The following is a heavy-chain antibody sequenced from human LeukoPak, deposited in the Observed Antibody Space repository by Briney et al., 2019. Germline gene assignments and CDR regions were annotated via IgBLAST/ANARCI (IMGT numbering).Heavy chain of an antibody. D-gene: IGHD2-2*02. V-gene: IGHV4-34*01. CDR2: INHSGST. J-gene: IGHJ4*02. CDR1: GESFSGYY. CDR3: ATARAYCSSTSCYRRPVDY. Sequence: SETLSLTCAVYGESFSGYYWSWIRQPPGKGLEWIGEINHSGSTNYNPSLKSRVTISVDTSKNQFSLKLSSVTAADTAVYYCATARAYCSSTSCYRRPVDYWGQGTLVTVSS.